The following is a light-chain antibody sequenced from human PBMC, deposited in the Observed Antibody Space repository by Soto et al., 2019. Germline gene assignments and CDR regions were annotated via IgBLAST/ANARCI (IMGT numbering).Light chain of an antibody. CDR2: GSS. V-gene: IGKV3-20*01. CDR3: QQYGRSPPT. Sequence: IGLTQSPGHLSLSPGKSSTLSCRAIQSVRSDYVAWYQQKPRQAPRLHFYGSSTKATGIPDRLTGSGSGTDFTLTISRLEPEDFAVYYGQQYGRSPPTFGEGTKVEL. CDR1: QSVRSDY. J-gene: IGKJ1*01.